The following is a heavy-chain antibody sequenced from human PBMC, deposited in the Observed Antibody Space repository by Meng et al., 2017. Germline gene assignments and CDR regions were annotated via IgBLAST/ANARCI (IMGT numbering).Heavy chain of an antibody. CDR1: GGTFSSYA. J-gene: IGHJ6*02. D-gene: IGHD3-22*01. V-gene: IGHV1-69*01. CDR3: ARLLSYYDSSGYYYYYYYGMDV. CDR2: IIPIFGTA. Sequence: KISCAASGGTFSSYAISWVRQAPGQGLEWMGGIIPIFGTANYAQKFQGRVTITADESTSTAYMELSSLRSEDTAVYYCARLLSYYDSSGYYYYYYYGMDVWGQGTTVTVSS.